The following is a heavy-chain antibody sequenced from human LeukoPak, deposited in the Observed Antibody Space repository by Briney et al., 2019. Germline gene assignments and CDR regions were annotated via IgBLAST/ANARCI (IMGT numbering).Heavy chain of an antibody. Sequence: PGGSLRLSCAASGFTFSSYAMHWVRQAPGKGLEWVAVISYDGSNKYYADSVKGRFTISRDNSKNTLYLQMNSLRAEDTAVYYCAKPSDFRGGYYFDYWGQGTLVTVSS. CDR2: ISYDGSNK. V-gene: IGHV3-30*18. J-gene: IGHJ4*02. CDR3: AKPSDFRGGYYFDY. CDR1: GFTFSSYA. D-gene: IGHD2-15*01.